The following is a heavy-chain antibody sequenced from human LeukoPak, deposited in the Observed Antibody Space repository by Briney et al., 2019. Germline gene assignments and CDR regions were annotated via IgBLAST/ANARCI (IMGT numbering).Heavy chain of an antibody. CDR3: AKSGIQLWPEPHYDYYYYMDV. J-gene: IGHJ6*03. D-gene: IGHD5-18*01. CDR2: IYSGGST. Sequence: GGSLRLSCAASGFTFSSNYMSWVRQAPGKGLEWVSVIYSGGSTYYADSVKGRFTISRDNSKNTLYLQMNSLRAEDTAVYYCAKSGIQLWPEPHYDYYYYMDVWGKGTTVTISS. V-gene: IGHV3-53*01. CDR1: GFTFSSNY.